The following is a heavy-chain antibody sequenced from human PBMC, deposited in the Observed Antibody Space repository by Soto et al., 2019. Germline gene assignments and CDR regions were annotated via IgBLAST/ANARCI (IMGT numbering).Heavy chain of an antibody. V-gene: IGHV4-4*02. CDR1: GGSISSSIW. CDR3: ARERRRSWQCDY. J-gene: IGHJ4*02. Sequence: SETLSLTCAVSGGSISSSIWWRWVRQPPGKGLEWIGAIYHSGSTNYNPSLTSRVTISVDKSKNQFSLKLSSVTAADSAVYDCARERRRSWQCDYRGQGTLVTVSS. D-gene: IGHD1-26*01. CDR2: IYHSGST.